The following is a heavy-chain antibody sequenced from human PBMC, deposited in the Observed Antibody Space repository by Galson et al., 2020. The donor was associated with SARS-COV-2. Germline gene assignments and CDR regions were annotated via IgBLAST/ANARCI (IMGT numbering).Heavy chain of an antibody. CDR1: GFTFSNYW. V-gene: IGHV3-7*01. Sequence: GGSLRLSCAASGFTFSNYWMSWVRQAPGKGLEWVANINQDGNNKYYLDSVKGRFTFSRDNVKNSLYLQMNSLRAEDTAVYYCARGGGNFDSWGQGTLVTVSS. CDR2: INQDGNNK. CDR3: ARGGGNFDS. J-gene: IGHJ4*02.